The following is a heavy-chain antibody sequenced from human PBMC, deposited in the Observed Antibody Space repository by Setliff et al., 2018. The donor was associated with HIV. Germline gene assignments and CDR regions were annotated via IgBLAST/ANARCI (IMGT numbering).Heavy chain of an antibody. CDR1: GGSISGFY. D-gene: IGHD3-10*01. CDR3: GRVGFGELFGAFDI. Sequence: PSETLSLTCTVSGGSISGFYWSWFRQPAGKGLEWIGRIYASIKSANYNPSLKSRVSISVDTSKNQFSLKLSPVTAADTAMYYCGRVGFGELFGAFDIWGQGIMVTVS. J-gene: IGHJ3*02. CDR2: IYASIKSA. V-gene: IGHV4-4*07.